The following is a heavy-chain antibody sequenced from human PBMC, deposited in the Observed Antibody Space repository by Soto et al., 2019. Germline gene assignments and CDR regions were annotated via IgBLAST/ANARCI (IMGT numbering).Heavy chain of an antibody. J-gene: IGHJ4*02. CDR3: ARTRGCGEHYYFEY. CDR2: IYTSGST. Sequence: SETLSLTCTVSGGSISSYYWSWIRQPAGKGLEWIGRIYTSGSTNYNPSLKSRVTMSVDTSKNQFSLKLSSVTAADTAVYYCARTRGCGEHYYFEYWGRGTLVTVSS. D-gene: IGHD3-3*02. V-gene: IGHV4-4*07. CDR1: GGSISSYY.